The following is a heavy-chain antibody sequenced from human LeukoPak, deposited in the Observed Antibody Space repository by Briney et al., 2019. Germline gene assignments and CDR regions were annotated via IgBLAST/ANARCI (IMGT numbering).Heavy chain of an antibody. CDR1: GFTFSSYA. D-gene: IGHD1-26*01. J-gene: IGHJ4*02. Sequence: GGSPRLSCAASGFTFSSYAMHWVRQAPGKGLEWVAVISYDGSNKYYADSVKGRFTISRDNSKNTLYLQMNSLRAEDTAVYYCASPSIGSYYFDYWGQGTLVTVSS. CDR2: ISYDGSNK. V-gene: IGHV3-30*04. CDR3: ASPSIGSYYFDY.